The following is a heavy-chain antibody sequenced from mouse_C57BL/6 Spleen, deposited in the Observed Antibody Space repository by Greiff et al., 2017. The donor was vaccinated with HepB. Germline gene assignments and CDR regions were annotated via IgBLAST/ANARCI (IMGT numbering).Heavy chain of an antibody. J-gene: IGHJ1*03. D-gene: IGHD1-1*01. CDR1: GYTFTDYY. Sequence: EVQLQQSGPELVKPGASVKISCKASGYTFTDYYMNWVKQSHGKSLEWIGDINPNNGGTSYNQKFKGKATLTVDKSSSTAYMELRSLTSEDSAVYYCASYYYGSWYFDVWGTGTTVTVSS. CDR2: INPNNGGT. CDR3: ASYYYGSWYFDV. V-gene: IGHV1-26*01.